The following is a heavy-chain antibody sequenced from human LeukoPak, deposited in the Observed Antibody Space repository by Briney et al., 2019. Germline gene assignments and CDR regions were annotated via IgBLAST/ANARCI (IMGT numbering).Heavy chain of an antibody. D-gene: IGHD6-19*01. Sequence: GGSLRLSCAASXFTFSNYAMXWVXXAXGXXLXWVSAISGSGAATFNADSVKGRFTIXRDNSKNTLYLQMNSLRAEDTAVYYCAKXLSXGWYPYYFDFWGRGTLVTVSS. V-gene: IGHV3-23*01. CDR2: ISGSGAAT. CDR1: XFTFSNYA. J-gene: IGHJ4*02. CDR3: AKXLSXGWYPYYFDF.